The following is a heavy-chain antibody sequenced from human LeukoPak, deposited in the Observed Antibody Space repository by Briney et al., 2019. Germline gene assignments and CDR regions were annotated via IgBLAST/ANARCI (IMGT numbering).Heavy chain of an antibody. V-gene: IGHV4-34*01. J-gene: IGHJ5*02. CDR2: INHSGST. CDR1: GGSFSGYY. CDR3: ARAPDPFWFDP. Sequence: NPSETLSLTCAVYGGSFSGYYWSWVRQPPGKGLEWIGEINHSGSTNYNPSLKSRVTISVDTSKNQFSLKLSSVTAADTAVYYCARAPDPFWFDPWGQGTLVTVSS. D-gene: IGHD1-14*01.